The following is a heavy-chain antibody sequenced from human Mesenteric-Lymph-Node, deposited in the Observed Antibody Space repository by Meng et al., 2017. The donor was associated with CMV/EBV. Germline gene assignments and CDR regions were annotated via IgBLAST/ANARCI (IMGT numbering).Heavy chain of an antibody. CDR1: GYTFTSYG. Sequence: ASVTVSCKASGYTFTSYGISWVRQAPGQGLEWMGWISAYNGNTNYAQKLQGRVTMTTDTSTSTAYMELRSLRSDDTAVYYCVVVVPAAGGRWFDPWGQGTLVTVSS. J-gene: IGHJ5*02. CDR3: VVVVPAAGGRWFDP. V-gene: IGHV1-18*01. D-gene: IGHD2-2*01. CDR2: ISAYNGNT.